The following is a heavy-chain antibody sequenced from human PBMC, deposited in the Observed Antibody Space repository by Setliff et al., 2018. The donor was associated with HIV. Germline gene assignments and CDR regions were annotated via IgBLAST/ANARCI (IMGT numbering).Heavy chain of an antibody. CDR2: ISYRGTT. Sequence: SETLSLTCTVSGVSINSGDYFWSWIRQHPGKGLEWIGYISYRGTTYYNPSFKSRVTMSMDTSKNQVSLKLTSVTAADTAVHFCAKLQKLDDIYYLDDWGQGTLVTVSS. CDR1: GVSINSGDYF. D-gene: IGHD4-4*01. CDR3: AKLQKLDDIYYLDD. V-gene: IGHV4-31*03. J-gene: IGHJ4*02.